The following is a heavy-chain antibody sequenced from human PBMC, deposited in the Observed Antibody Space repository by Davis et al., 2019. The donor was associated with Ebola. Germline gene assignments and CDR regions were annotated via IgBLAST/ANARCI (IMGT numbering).Heavy chain of an antibody. CDR3: ARPAYCGGDCYFDAFDI. V-gene: IGHV3-74*01. CDR2: INPDGTNV. J-gene: IGHJ3*02. Sequence: GESLKISCAASGFAFSDYWMHWVRQAPGRGPEWVSRINPDGTNVGYADFVKGRFTISRDNSKNTLYLQMNSLRAEDTAVYYCARPAYCGGDCYFDAFDIWGQGTMVTVSS. D-gene: IGHD2-21*01. CDR1: GFAFSDYW.